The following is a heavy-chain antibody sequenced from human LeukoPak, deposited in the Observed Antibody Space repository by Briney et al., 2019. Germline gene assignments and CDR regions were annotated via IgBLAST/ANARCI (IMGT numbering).Heavy chain of an antibody. CDR2: IGGGGTNT. D-gene: IGHD3-22*01. CDR3: AKDARGYHRPIDH. Sequence: GGSLRLSFAASGFTFTDFAMNWVRQTPGKGLEWVSGIGGGGTNTDYADSVKGLFTISRDNSKNTLTLQMSSLRADDTAVYFCAKDARGYHRPIDHWGQGILVTVSS. J-gene: IGHJ4*02. V-gene: IGHV3-23*01. CDR1: GFTFTDFA.